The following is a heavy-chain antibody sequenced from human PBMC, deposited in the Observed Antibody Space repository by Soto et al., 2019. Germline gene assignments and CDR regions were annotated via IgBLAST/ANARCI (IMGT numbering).Heavy chain of an antibody. CDR1: GFTFSSYG. CDR2: ISYDGSNK. D-gene: IGHD3-22*01. CDR3: ARDRGDMSGYYPCI. J-gene: IGHJ3*02. V-gene: IGHV3-30*03. Sequence: GGSLRLSCAASGFTFSSYGMHWVRQAPGKGLEWVAVISYDGSNKYYADSVKGRFSISRDNSKNTLYLQMNSLRAEDTAVYYCARDRGDMSGYYPCIWGQGTMVTVSS.